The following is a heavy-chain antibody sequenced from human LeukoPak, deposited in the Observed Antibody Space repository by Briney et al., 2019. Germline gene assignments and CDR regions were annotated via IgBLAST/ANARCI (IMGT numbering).Heavy chain of an antibody. V-gene: IGHV1-18*04. CDR3: SCSRGTYYSHSSTFQH. D-gene: IGHD3-22*01. CDR2: SSACNGNT. Sequence: ASEKLSCKASGHTGTSYGSSWVRRAPGQPLEWMGWSSACNGNTNYTQKLPCRVTMTTVTSTTTANLYLLSLSSEAAAEPSCSCSRGTYYSHSSTFQHWGQGTLVTVSS. J-gene: IGHJ1*01. CDR1: GHTGTSYG.